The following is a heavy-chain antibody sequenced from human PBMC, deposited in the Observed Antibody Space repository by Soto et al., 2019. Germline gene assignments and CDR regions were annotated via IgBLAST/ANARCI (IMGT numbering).Heavy chain of an antibody. Sequence: GSRRLSCEVSGFTFSMYSMSWVRQSPGKGLEWVAKIPQEGVDGHYADSVKGRFTISRDNGKNSLYLQLNNLRAEDTAVYYCARDHLILPAHDFFYGSDVWGRGATVTVSS. CDR3: ARDHLILPAHDFFYGSDV. J-gene: IGHJ6*02. D-gene: IGHD2-21*02. CDR1: GFTFSMYS. CDR2: IPQEGVDG. V-gene: IGHV3-7*03.